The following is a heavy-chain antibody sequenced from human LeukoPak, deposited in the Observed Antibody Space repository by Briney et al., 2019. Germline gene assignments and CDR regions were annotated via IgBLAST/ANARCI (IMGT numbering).Heavy chain of an antibody. CDR2: IYYSGST. J-gene: IGHJ5*02. V-gene: IGHV4-59*01. D-gene: IGHD2-2*01. CDR3: ARGGYGSSSHNWFDP. CDR1: GGSISSYY. Sequence: PSETLSLTCTVSGGSISSYYWSWIRQPPGKGLEWIGYIYYSGSTNYNPSLKSRVTISVDTSKNQFSPKLSSVTAADTAVYYCARGGYGSSSHNWFDPWGQGTLVTVSS.